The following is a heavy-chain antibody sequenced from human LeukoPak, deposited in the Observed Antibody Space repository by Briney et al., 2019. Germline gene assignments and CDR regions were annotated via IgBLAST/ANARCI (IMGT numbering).Heavy chain of an antibody. J-gene: IGHJ5*02. CDR3: AREGLAYYDFLRVWFDP. CDR2: IYYSGST. Sequence: PSETLSLTCTVSGGSISSSSYYWGWIRQPPGKGLEWIGSIYYSGSTYYNPSLKSRVTISVDTSKNQFSLKLSSVTAADTAVYYCAREGLAYYDFLRVWFDPWGQGTLVTVSS. D-gene: IGHD3-3*01. CDR1: GGSISSSSYY. V-gene: IGHV4-39*02.